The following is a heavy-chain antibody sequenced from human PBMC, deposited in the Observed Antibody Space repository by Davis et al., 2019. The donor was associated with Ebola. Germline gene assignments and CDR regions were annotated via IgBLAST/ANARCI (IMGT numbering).Heavy chain of an antibody. CDR3: AKDTSNIWFDI. Sequence: PGGSLRLSCAASGFTFSSYAMTWARQVPGKGLEWVSAVTSSGGSTYYADSVKGRFTISRDNSKNTLYLQMNGLRVEDTAIYYCAKDTSNIWFDIWGQGTNVTVSS. D-gene: IGHD1-26*01. J-gene: IGHJ3*02. V-gene: IGHV3-23*01. CDR1: GFTFSSYA. CDR2: VTSSGGST.